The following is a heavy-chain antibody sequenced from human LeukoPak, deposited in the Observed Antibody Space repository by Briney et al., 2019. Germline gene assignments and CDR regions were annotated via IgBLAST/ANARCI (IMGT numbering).Heavy chain of an antibody. CDR3: ARRYYYNLGSFPFDF. CDR2: IHNSGTT. Sequence: KSSETLSLTCAVSGGPFSGYFWSWIRQSSGKGLEWIGEIHNSGTTNYNPSLNSRVTFSEDTSKNQFYLNLSSVTAADTAVYYCARRYYYNLGSFPFDFWGQGTLVTVSS. J-gene: IGHJ4*02. V-gene: IGHV4-34*01. D-gene: IGHD3-10*01. CDR1: GGPFSGYF.